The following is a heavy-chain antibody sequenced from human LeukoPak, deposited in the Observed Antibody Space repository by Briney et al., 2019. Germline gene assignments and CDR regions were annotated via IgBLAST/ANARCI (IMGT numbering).Heavy chain of an antibody. V-gene: IGHV3-23*01. J-gene: IGHJ4*02. Sequence: GGSLRFSCAASGFTFSSYAMSWVRQAPGKGLEWVSAISGSGGSTYYADSVKGRFTISRDNSKNTLYLQMNSLRAEDTAVYYCARKGVEMATILDYWGQGTLVTVSS. CDR3: ARKGVEMATILDY. D-gene: IGHD5-24*01. CDR1: GFTFSSYA. CDR2: ISGSGGST.